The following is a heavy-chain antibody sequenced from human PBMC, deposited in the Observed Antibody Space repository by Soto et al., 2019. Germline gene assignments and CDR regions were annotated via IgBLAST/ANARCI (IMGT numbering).Heavy chain of an antibody. CDR2: IYYSGST. D-gene: IGHD1-26*01. V-gene: IGHV4-59*01. Sequence: NPSETLSLTCTVSGGSISSYYWSWIRQPPGKGLEWIGYIYYSGSTNYNPSLKSRVTISVDTSKNQFSLKLSSVTAADTAVYYCARSTGGSYSFDYWGQGTLVTVS. J-gene: IGHJ4*02. CDR3: ARSTGGSYSFDY. CDR1: GGSISSYY.